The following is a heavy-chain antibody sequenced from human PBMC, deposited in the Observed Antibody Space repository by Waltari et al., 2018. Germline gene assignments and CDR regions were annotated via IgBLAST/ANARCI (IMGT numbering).Heavy chain of an antibody. V-gene: IGHV4-59*01. CDR1: GGSISSYS. Sequence: QVQLQESGPGLVKPSETLSLTCTVSGGSISSYSWSWIRQPPGKGLEWSGYIYYSGSTNYNPSLKSRVTISVDTSKNQFSLKLSSVTAADTAVYYCARGLGYWGQGTLVTVSS. CDR3: ARGLGY. CDR2: IYYSGST. J-gene: IGHJ4*02.